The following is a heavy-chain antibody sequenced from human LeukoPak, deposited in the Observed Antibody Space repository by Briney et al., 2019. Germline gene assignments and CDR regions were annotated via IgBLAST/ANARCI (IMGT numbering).Heavy chain of an antibody. J-gene: IGHJ4*02. D-gene: IGHD6-13*01. CDR2: IYHSGST. Sequence: PSETLSLTCAVSGGSISSSNWRSRVRQPPGKGLGWIGEIYHSGSTNYNPSLKSRVTISVDKSKNQFSLKLSSVTAADTAVYYCARLTYSSSWYFDYWGQGTLVTVSS. V-gene: IGHV4-4*02. CDR1: GGSISSSNW. CDR3: ARLTYSSSWYFDY.